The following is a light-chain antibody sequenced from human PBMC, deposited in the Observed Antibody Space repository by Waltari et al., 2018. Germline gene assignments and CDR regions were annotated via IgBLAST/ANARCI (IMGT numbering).Light chain of an antibody. V-gene: IGKV4-1*01. CDR1: QSVLHTNNKDY. CDR3: QQYYSTPNT. J-gene: IGKJ2*01. CDR2: WAS. Sequence: DIVMTQSPDSLAVSLGERATINCKSSQSVLHTNNKDYLAWYQQKPGQPPKLLIYWASTREFGVPDRFSGSGSGTYFTLTISSLQAEDVAVYYCQQYYSTPNTFGQGTKLEIK.